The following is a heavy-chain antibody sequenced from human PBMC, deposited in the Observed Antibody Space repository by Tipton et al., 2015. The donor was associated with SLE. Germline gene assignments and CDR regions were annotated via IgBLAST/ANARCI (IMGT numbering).Heavy chain of an antibody. CDR2: IYYSGST. CDR3: ARGAPTVTTYFDY. D-gene: IGHD4-17*01. CDR1: GGSISSYY. V-gene: IGHV4-59*12. J-gene: IGHJ4*02. Sequence: TLSLTCTVSGGSISSYYWSWIRQPPGKGLEWIGYIYYSGSTNYNPSLKSRVTISVDTSKNQFPLKLSSVTAADTAVYYCARGAPTVTTYFDYWGQGTLVTVSS.